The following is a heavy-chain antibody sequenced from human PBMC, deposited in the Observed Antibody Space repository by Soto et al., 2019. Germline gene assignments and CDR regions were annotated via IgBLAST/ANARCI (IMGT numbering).Heavy chain of an antibody. CDR3: SRQASDFWSGKPQYYMDV. Sequence: EVQLVESGGGLVQPGGSLKLSCAASGFNFSGSAMHWVRQASGKGLEWVGRIISKGNNYATAYGASLKGRFTISRDDSKHTAYLQMNSLNTEDTAVDYCSRQASDFWSGKPQYYMDVWGKGTTVTVSS. CDR2: IISKGNNYAT. J-gene: IGHJ6*03. V-gene: IGHV3-73*01. CDR1: GFNFSGSA. D-gene: IGHD3-3*01.